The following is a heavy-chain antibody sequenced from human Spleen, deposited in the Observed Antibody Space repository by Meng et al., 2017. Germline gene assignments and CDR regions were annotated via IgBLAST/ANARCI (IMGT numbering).Heavy chain of an antibody. CDR1: GFTFSDYY. J-gene: IGHJ4*02. CDR3: ARASGGYTYGYRLDY. D-gene: IGHD5-18*01. V-gene: IGHV3-11*04. Sequence: GESLKISCAGSGFTFSDYYMSWIRQAPGKGLEWVSYMSGIGGTTYYADSVKGRFTISRDNAKNSLYLQMNSLRDEDTALYYCARASGGYTYGYRLDYWGQGSLVTVSS. CDR2: MSGIGGTT.